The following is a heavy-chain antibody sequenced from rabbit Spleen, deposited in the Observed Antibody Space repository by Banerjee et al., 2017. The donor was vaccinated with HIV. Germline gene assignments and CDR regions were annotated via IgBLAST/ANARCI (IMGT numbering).Heavy chain of an antibody. Sequence: QSLEESGGDLVKPGASLTLTCTASGFTLSSSYWICWVRQAPGKGLEWIGCIYGGIFSNTDYASWAKGRFTISNPSSTTVTLQMTSLTAADTATYFCARDLVAVIGWNFNLWGPGTLVTVS. CDR3: ARDLVAVIGWNFNL. CDR1: GFTLSSSYW. CDR2: IYGGIFSNT. V-gene: IGHV1S40*01. J-gene: IGHJ4*01. D-gene: IGHD1-1*01.